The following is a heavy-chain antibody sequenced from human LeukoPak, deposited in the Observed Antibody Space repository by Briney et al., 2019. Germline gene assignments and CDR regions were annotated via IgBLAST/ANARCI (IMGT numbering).Heavy chain of an antibody. CDR2: INANNGDT. Sequence: ASVKVSCKASSYTFTNYGITWVRQAPGQGLEWMGWINANNGDTNYAQNLQGRVTMTRDTSTSTAYMELRSLGSDDTAVYYCARGPIAAAGDYWGQGTLVTVSS. V-gene: IGHV1-18*01. CDR1: SYTFTNYG. D-gene: IGHD6-13*01. J-gene: IGHJ4*02. CDR3: ARGPIAAAGDY.